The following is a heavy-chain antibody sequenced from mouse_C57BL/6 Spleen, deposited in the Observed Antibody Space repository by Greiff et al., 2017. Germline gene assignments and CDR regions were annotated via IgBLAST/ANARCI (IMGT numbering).Heavy chain of an antibody. D-gene: IGHD2-4*01. CDR1: GYTFTDYY. J-gene: IGHJ2*01. V-gene: IGHV1-26*01. Sequence: VQLQQSGPELVKPGASVKISCKASGYTFTDYYMNWVKQSHGKSLEWIGDINPNNGGTSYNQKFKGKATLTVDKSSSTAYMELRSLTSEDSAVYYCATTVYDYDVYYLDDGGQGTTLTVSS. CDR3: ATTVYDYDVYYLDD. CDR2: INPNNGGT.